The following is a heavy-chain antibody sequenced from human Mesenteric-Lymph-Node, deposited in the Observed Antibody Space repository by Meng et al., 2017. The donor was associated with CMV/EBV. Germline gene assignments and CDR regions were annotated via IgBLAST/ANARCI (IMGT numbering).Heavy chain of an antibody. D-gene: IGHD7-27*01. CDR2: IYHSGST. Sequence: AVPGGSIRGSKWWSWVRQPPGKGLGWIGEIYHSGSTNYNPSLKSRVTISVDKSKNQFSLKLSSVTAADTAVYYCARKKLGIYWYFDLWGRGTLVTVSS. J-gene: IGHJ2*01. V-gene: IGHV4-4*02. CDR1: GGSIRGSKW. CDR3: ARKKLGIYWYFDL.